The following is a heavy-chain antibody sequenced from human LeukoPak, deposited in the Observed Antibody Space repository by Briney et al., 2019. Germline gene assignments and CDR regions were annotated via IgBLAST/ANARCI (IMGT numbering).Heavy chain of an antibody. D-gene: IGHD3-22*01. V-gene: IGHV3-23*01. CDR2: ISGSGGST. CDR1: GFTFSSYA. J-gene: IGHJ4*02. CDR3: AKAETALEYYYDSSGFNY. Sequence: GGSLRLSCAASGFTFSSYAMSWVRQAPGKGLEWVSAISGSGGSTYYADSVKGRFTISRDNSKNTLYLQMNSLRAEDTAVYYSAKAETALEYYYDSSGFNYWGQGTLVTVSS.